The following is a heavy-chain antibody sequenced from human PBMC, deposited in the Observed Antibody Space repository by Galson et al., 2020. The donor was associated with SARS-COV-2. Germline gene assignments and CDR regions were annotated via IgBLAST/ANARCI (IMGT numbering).Heavy chain of an antibody. Sequence: GGSLRLSCAASGFTFSSYAMHWVRQAPGKGLEWVAVISYDGSNKYYADSVKGRFTISRDNSKNTLYLQMNSLRAEDTAVYYCARDHDILTGYYFDYWGQGTLVTVSS. D-gene: IGHD3-9*01. CDR1: GFTFSSYA. CDR2: ISYDGSNK. CDR3: ARDHDILTGYYFDY. V-gene: IGHV3-30-3*01. J-gene: IGHJ4*02.